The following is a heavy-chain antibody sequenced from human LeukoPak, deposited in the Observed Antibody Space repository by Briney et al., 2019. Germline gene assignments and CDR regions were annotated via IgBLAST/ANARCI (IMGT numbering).Heavy chain of an antibody. J-gene: IGHJ4*02. Sequence: GRSLRLSCAASGFTVSSNYMSWVRQAPGKGLEWVSVIYSGGSTYYADSVKGRFTISRDNSKNTLYLQMNSLRAEDTAVYYCARYYDSSGGYFDYWGQGTLVTVSS. CDR2: IYSGGST. D-gene: IGHD3-22*01. CDR3: ARYYDSSGGYFDY. V-gene: IGHV3-66*01. CDR1: GFTVSSNY.